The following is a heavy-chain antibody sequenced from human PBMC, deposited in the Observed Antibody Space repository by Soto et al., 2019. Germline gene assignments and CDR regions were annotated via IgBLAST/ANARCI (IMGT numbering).Heavy chain of an antibody. J-gene: IGHJ4*02. CDR1: GDSISNDFYS. CDR2: VYYSGST. V-gene: IGHV4-39*07. D-gene: IGHD4-17*01. CDR3: ARAYGDCFDY. Sequence: SETLSLTCTVSGDSISNDFYSWGWIRQPPGKGLEWIGTVYYSGSTFYNPSLNSRVIVSVDTSKNQFSLKLSSVTAADTAVYYCARAYGDCFDYWGQGTLVTVS.